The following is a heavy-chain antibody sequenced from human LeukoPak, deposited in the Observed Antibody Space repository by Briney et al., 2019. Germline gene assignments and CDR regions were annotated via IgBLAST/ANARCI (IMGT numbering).Heavy chain of an antibody. Sequence: PSQTLSLTCTVSGGSISSGDYYWSWIRQPPGKGLEWIGYIYYSGNTYYNPSLKSRVTISVDTSKNQFSLKLSSVTAADTAVYYCAGSIMITFGGVIAPPGYWGQGTLVTVSS. CDR3: AGSIMITFGGVIAPPGY. J-gene: IGHJ4*02. CDR2: IYYSGNT. CDR1: GGSISSGDYY. D-gene: IGHD3-16*02. V-gene: IGHV4-30-4*08.